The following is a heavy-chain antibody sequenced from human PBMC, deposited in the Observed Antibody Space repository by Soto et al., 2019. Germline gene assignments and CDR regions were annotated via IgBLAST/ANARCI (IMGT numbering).Heavy chain of an antibody. CDR3: ARDYGSGSYQPPVFAY. J-gene: IGHJ4*02. Sequence: ASVKVSCKASGYTFTSYGISWVRQAPGQGLEWMGWISAYNGNTNYAQKLQGRVTMTTDTSTSTAYMELRSLRSDDTAVYYCARDYGSGSYQPPVFAYWGQGTLVTVSS. CDR1: GYTFTSYG. V-gene: IGHV1-18*01. D-gene: IGHD3-10*01. CDR2: ISAYNGNT.